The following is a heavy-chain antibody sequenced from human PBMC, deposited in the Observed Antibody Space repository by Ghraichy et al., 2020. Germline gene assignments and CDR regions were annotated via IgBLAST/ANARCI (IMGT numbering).Heavy chain of an antibody. CDR3: ARTTVTYYHYSGMDV. D-gene: IGHD4-17*01. CDR1: GFTFSSYE. CDR2: ISSSGSTI. Sequence: GESLNISCAASGFTFSSYEMNWVRQAPGKGLEWVSYISSSGSTIYYADSVKGRFTISRDNAKNSLYLQMNSLRAEDTAIYYCARTTVTYYHYSGMDVWGQGTTVTVSS. J-gene: IGHJ6*02. V-gene: IGHV3-48*03.